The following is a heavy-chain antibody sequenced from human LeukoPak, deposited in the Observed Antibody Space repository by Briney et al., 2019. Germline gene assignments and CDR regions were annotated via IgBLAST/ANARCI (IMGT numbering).Heavy chain of an antibody. CDR1: GYSFTSYW. CDR2: IDPSDSET. CDR3: ARQTAMGRSGDY. V-gene: IGHV5-51*01. D-gene: IGHD5-18*01. Sequence: GESLKISCKASGYSFTSYWIGWVRQMPGKGLEWMGIIDPSDSETRYTPSFQGQVTITVDKSLTTADLQWNSLKASDTAMYYCARQTAMGRSGDYWGQGTLVTVSS. J-gene: IGHJ4*02.